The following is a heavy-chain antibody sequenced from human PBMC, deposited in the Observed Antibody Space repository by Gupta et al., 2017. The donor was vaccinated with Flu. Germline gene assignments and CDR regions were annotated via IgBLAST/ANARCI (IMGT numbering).Heavy chain of an antibody. CDR3: ARGTSIIVVRGSQEIDY. D-gene: IGHD3-22*01. J-gene: IGHJ4*02. CDR2: IKPHSGDT. Sequence: QVHLVQSGAEVKTPGASVKVSCKASGYAFIGYRMHWVRQAPGQGLEWMGWIKPHSGDTNYGQNFQGRVTMTRDTSISTAYMELRSLRSDDTAVYYCARGTSIIVVRGSQEIDYWGQGTLGTVSS. V-gene: IGHV1-2*02. CDR1: GYAFIGYR.